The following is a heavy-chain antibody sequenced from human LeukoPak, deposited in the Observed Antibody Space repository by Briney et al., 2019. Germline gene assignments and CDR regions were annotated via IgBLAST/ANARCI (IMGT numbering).Heavy chain of an antibody. Sequence: DPSETLSLTCIVSGGSISSSSYYWGWLRQPPGKGLEWIGSIYHSGSTYYNPSLKSRVTISVDTSKNQFSLKVSSVTAADTAVYYCARQSIALAATGNWGQGTLVTVSS. CDR1: GGSISSSSYY. CDR3: ARQSIALAATGN. CDR2: IYHSGST. J-gene: IGHJ4*02. V-gene: IGHV4-39*01. D-gene: IGHD6-19*01.